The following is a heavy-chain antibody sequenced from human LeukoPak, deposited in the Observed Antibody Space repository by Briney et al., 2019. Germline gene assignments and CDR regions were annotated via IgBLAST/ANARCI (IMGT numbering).Heavy chain of an antibody. J-gene: IGHJ4*02. V-gene: IGHV4-39*01. CDR2: IYYSGST. Sequence: GSLRLSCAASGFTFSNAWMSWVRQAPGKGLEWIGSIYYSGSTYYNPSLKSRVTISVDTSKNQFSLKLNSVTATDTAVYYCARHYGPWGQGTLVTVSS. CDR3: ARHYGP. CDR1: GFTFSNAW. D-gene: IGHD3-10*01.